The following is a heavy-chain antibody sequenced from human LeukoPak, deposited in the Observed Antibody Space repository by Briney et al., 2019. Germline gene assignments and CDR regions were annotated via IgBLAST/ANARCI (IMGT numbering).Heavy chain of an antibody. J-gene: IGHJ4*02. V-gene: IGHV3-11*01. CDR2: ISSRGSKI. Sequence: GGSLSLSCAASGFTFSDYYMSWIRQAPGKGLEWVSYISSRGSKIYYADSVKGRFTISRDNAKHSLYLQMNTVRAEHTAVYYCAREVRDSSGYGDYWGQGTLVSVSS. CDR3: AREVRDSSGYGDY. CDR1: GFTFSDYY. D-gene: IGHD3-22*01.